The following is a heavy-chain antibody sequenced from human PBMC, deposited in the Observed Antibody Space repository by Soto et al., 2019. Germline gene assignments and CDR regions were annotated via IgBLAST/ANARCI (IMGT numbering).Heavy chain of an antibody. D-gene: IGHD5-18*01. V-gene: IGHV4-59*01. CDR3: ATEDTANAFDI. Sequence: QVQLQESGPGLVKPSETLSLTCTVSGGSISSYYWSWIRQPPGKGLEWIGYIYYSGSTNYNPYLKCRVPISGDTSKNQFSLKLSFVTAADTAVYYCATEDTANAFDIWGPGTMVTVSS. CDR1: GGSISSYY. CDR2: IYYSGST. J-gene: IGHJ3*02.